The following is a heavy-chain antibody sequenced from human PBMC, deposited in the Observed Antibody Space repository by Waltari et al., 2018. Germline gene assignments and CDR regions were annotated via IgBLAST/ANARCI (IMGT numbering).Heavy chain of an antibody. CDR3: ASLLLPLSGSSSGVSAFDI. Sequence: QLHLHEASPGLVKPSENVALTGAVSVDSVSSRSYYWGWLRQPPGKGRGWGGSIFHSGNTYYTPSLKSRATISVDTSNNAVSLKFSYVTAAATAVYVFASLLLPLSGSSSGVSAFDIWGQGTMVSVSS. J-gene: IGHJ3*02. CDR2: IFHSGNT. V-gene: IGHV4-39*07. CDR1: VDSVSSRSYY. D-gene: IGHD6-6*01.